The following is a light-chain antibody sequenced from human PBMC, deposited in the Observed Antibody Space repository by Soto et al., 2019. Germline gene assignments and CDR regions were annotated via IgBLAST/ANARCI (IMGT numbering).Light chain of an antibody. J-gene: IGKJ5*01. CDR3: QQSYRTPPIT. V-gene: IGKV1-39*01. CDR1: QSIRSY. CDR2: AAS. Sequence: DLQMTQSPSSLSASVGDRVSISCRASQSIRSYLNWYQQKPGKAPKLLIYAASSLQSGVPSRFSGSGSGADFTLTISSLQPDDFATYYCQQSYRTPPITFGQGTRLEIK.